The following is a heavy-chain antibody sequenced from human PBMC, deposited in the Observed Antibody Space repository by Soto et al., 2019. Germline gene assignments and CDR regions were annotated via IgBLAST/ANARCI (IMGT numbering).Heavy chain of an antibody. Sequence: GGSLRLSCAASGFTFSSYGMHWVRQAPGKGLEWVAVISYDGSNKYYADSVKGRFTISRDNSKNTLYLQMNSLRAEDTAVYYCAKDRRYLERRSGAFDIWGQGTMVTVSS. CDR3: AKDRRYLERRSGAFDI. D-gene: IGHD1-1*01. CDR1: GFTFSSYG. V-gene: IGHV3-30*18. J-gene: IGHJ3*02. CDR2: ISYDGSNK.